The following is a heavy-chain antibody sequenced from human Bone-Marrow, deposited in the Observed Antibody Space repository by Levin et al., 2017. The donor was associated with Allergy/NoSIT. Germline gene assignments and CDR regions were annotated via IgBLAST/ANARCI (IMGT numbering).Heavy chain of an antibody. CDR1: GGTFDTYS. CDR3: ARGVQLWYHFDY. Sequence: SVKVSCKASGGTFDTYSISWVRQAPGQGLEWMGRVIPILGRTNSAPKFHDRVTFTADKSANTAYMEISRLTSEDTAVYYCARGVQLWYHFDYWGQGTLITVSS. D-gene: IGHD2-21*01. V-gene: IGHV1-69*02. J-gene: IGHJ4*02. CDR2: VIPILGRT.